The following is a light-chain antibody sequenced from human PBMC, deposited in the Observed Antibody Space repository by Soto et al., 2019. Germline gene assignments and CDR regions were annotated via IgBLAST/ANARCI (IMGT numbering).Light chain of an antibody. CDR2: GAS. V-gene: IGKV3-20*01. Sequence: EIVLTQSPGILSLSPGERATLSCRASQRVTSDFLAWYQQKPGQAPSLLIYGASNRATGVPDRFSGSGSGTDFTLTISRLEPEDFAVYHCQQYGRSPPTFGGGTKVGF. J-gene: IGKJ4*01. CDR1: QRVTSDF. CDR3: QQYGRSPPT.